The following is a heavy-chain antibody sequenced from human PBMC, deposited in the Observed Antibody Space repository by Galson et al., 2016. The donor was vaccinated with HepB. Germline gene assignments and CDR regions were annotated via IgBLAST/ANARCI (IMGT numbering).Heavy chain of an antibody. V-gene: IGHV3-30*03. CDR2: ISFDGTKQ. D-gene: IGHD7-27*01. CDR1: GFALGSYG. Sequence: SLRLSCAVSGFALGSYGMHWIRQVPGKGLEWVADISFDGTKQHYGDSVKGRFTISRDSSRVYLQLSSLSPVDTGRYFCARDYSFSSNWQGYWGRGTLVTVSS. J-gene: IGHJ2*01. CDR3: ARDYSFSSNWQGY.